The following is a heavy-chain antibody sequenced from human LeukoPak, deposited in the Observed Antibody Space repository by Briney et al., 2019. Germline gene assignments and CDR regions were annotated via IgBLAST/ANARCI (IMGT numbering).Heavy chain of an antibody. CDR1: GGSISSYY. CDR2: IYYSGST. CDR3: ARTAGFSSAAFDY. Sequence: SETLPLTCTVSGGSISSYYWSWIRQPPGKGLEWIGYIYYSGSTNYNPSLKSRVTISVDTSKNQFSLKLSSVTAADTAVYYCARTAGFSSAAFDYWGQGTLVTVSS. D-gene: IGHD6-19*01. J-gene: IGHJ4*02. V-gene: IGHV4-59*01.